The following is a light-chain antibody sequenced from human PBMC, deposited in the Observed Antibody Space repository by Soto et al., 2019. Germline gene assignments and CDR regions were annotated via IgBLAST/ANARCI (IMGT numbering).Light chain of an antibody. CDR1: SSDVGGYNY. J-gene: IGLJ1*01. Sequence: QAVVTQPASVSGSPGQSITISCTGTSSDVGGYNYVSWYQQHPGQAPKLMIYEVSNRPSGVSNRFSGSKSGNTASLTISGLQAEDEADYYCSSYTGSSPYVFGTGTKVTVL. CDR2: EVS. V-gene: IGLV2-14*01. CDR3: SSYTGSSPYV.